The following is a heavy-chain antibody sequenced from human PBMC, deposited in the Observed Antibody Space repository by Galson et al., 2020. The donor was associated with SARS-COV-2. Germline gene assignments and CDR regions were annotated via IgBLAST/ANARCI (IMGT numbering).Heavy chain of an antibody. J-gene: IGHJ4*02. D-gene: IGHD2-15*01. V-gene: IGHV3-48*03. Sequence: GGSLRLSCAASGFTVSRYEMTWVRQAPGKGLEWVSYITNSGNAIHYADSVKGRFTISRDNAQNSLLLQMNSLRAEDTAVHYGARGGCSGGSCFAGAYFDHWGPGTMVTVSS. CDR1: GFTVSRYE. CDR2: ITNSGNAI. CDR3: ARGGCSGGSCFAGAYFDH.